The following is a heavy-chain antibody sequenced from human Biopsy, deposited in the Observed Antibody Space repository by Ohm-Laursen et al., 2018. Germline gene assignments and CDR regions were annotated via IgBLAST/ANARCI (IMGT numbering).Heavy chain of an antibody. CDR1: GFTFSSHA. CDR3: ARGGQGGFLEWLFIG. CDR2: INGSGGST. J-gene: IGHJ4*02. D-gene: IGHD3-3*01. V-gene: IGHV3-23*01. Sequence: GSLRLSCSASGFTFSSHAMSWVRRAPGKGLECVSVINGSGGSTYYADPVKGRFTISRDNSKNTLYLQMNSLRAEDTALYYCARGGQGGFLEWLFIGWGQGTLVTVSS.